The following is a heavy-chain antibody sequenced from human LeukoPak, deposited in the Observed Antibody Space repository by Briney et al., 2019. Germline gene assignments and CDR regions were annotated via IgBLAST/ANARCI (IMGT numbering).Heavy chain of an antibody. V-gene: IGHV1-2*02. CDR1: GYTFTGYY. CDR3: ARGGVPAAKIWFDP. D-gene: IGHD2-2*01. CDR2: INPNSGGT. J-gene: IGHJ5*02. Sequence: ASVKVSCKASGYTFTGYYMYWVRQAPGQGLEWMGWINPNSGGTNYAQKFQGRVTMTRDTSISTAYMELSRLRSDDTAVYYCARGGVPAAKIWFDPWGQGTLVTVSS.